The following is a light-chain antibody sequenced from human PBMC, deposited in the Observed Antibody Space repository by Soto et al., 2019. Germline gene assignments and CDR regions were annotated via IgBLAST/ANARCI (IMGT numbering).Light chain of an antibody. V-gene: IGLV2-14*01. Sequence: QSALTQPASVSGSPAQSITISCTGSSSDIGDYNFVSWYQQHPGKAPKLMIYGVSLRPSCVSDRFSGSKSGNTASLTISGLQAEDEADYYCSSYTSTSPPFLFGTGTKLTVL. CDR3: SSYTSTSPPFL. CDR1: SSDIGDYNF. J-gene: IGLJ1*01. CDR2: GVS.